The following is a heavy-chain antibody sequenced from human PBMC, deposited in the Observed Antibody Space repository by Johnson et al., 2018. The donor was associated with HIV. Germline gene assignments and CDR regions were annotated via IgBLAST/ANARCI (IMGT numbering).Heavy chain of an antibody. J-gene: IGHJ3*02. Sequence: QVQLVESGGGLVKPGGSLRLSCTASGFSFSDYYMNWIRQAPGKGLEWVAVVSYETTNKHYADSVKGRFTISSANAKNSLYLQMNSLRAEDTAVYYCARDGYYYDSSGYYDHDAFDIWGQGTMVTVSS. D-gene: IGHD3-22*01. V-gene: IGHV3-30-3*01. CDR3: ARDGYYYDSSGYYDHDAFDI. CDR2: VSYETTNK. CDR1: GFSFSDYY.